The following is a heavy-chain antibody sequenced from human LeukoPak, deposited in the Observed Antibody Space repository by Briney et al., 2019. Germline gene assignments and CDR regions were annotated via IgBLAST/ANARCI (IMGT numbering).Heavy chain of an antibody. CDR1: GFTFRSHA. Sequence: GGSLRLSCVGSGFTFRSHAMSWVRQAPEKGLEFVSGIYENGGTTYYADSVKGRFSISRDNSKNTLYLQMDSLRGEDTAVYYCAKGGKWDVTPFDYWGQGTLVTVSS. J-gene: IGHJ4*02. V-gene: IGHV3-23*01. CDR3: AKGGKWDVTPFDY. CDR2: IYENGGTT. D-gene: IGHD1-26*01.